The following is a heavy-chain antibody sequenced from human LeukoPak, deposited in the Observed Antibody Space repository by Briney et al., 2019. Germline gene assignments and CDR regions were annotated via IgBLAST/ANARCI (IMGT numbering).Heavy chain of an antibody. Sequence: PGGPLRLSCAASGFTFSSYSMNWVRQAPGKGLEWVSSISSSSSYIYYADSVKGRFTISRDNAKNSLYLQMNSLRAEDTAVYYCARDGGYSYGSNWFDPWGQGTLVTVSS. D-gene: IGHD5-18*01. CDR1: GFTFSSYS. CDR3: ARDGGYSYGSNWFDP. V-gene: IGHV3-21*01. CDR2: ISSSSSYI. J-gene: IGHJ5*02.